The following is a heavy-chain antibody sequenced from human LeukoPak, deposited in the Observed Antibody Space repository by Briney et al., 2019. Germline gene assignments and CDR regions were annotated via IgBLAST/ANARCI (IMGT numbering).Heavy chain of an antibody. CDR1: GGSISSGDYY. V-gene: IGHV4-30-4*01. CDR3: ARVYYYDNSGYGKDYFDY. D-gene: IGHD3-22*01. Sequence: SETLSLTCTVSGGSISSGDYYWSWIRQPPGKGLEWIGYIYYSGSTYYDPSLKSRVTISVDTSKNQFSLKLSSVTAADTAVYYCARVYYYDNSGYGKDYFDYWGQGTLVTVSS. J-gene: IGHJ4*02. CDR2: IYYSGST.